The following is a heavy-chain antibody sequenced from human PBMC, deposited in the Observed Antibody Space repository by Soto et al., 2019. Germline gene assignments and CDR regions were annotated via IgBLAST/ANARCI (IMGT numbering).Heavy chain of an antibody. Sequence: SVKVSCKHSGYTFPSYGISRVRQAPGEGIEWMGRVRAYNGNTNYAQKLQGRVTMTTDTSTSTAYMELRSLRSVDTAVYYCARDRGRCSSTSCDDYYYGMDVWGQGTTVTVSS. J-gene: IGHJ6*02. CDR1: GYTFPSYG. CDR2: VRAYNGNT. V-gene: IGHV1-18*04. D-gene: IGHD2-2*01. CDR3: ARDRGRCSSTSCDDYYYGMDV.